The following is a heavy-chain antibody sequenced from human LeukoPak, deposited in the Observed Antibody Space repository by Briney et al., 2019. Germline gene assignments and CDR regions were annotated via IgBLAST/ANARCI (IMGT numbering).Heavy chain of an antibody. J-gene: IGHJ4*02. V-gene: IGHV3-21*04. CDR1: GFTFSSYS. CDR2: ISSSSSYI. D-gene: IGHD6-13*01. Sequence: GGSLRLSCAASGFTFSSYSMNWVRQAPGKGLEWVSSISSSSSYIYYADSVKGRFTISRDNSKNTLYLQMNSLRAEDTAVYYCAKGYSSSWFDYWGQGTLVTVSS. CDR3: AKGYSSSWFDY.